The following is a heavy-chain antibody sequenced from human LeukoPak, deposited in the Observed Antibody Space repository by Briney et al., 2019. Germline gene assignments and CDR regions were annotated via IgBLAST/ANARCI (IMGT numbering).Heavy chain of an antibody. CDR1: GDSISIDSHY. D-gene: IGHD6-19*01. Sequence: SETLSLTCTVSGDSISIDSHYWDWIRQPPGKGLEWIGSIYYSGSTYYNPSLKSRVTISVDTSKNQFSLRLSSVTAADTAVYYCARQDVTVTGNFFDYWGQGILVTVCS. CDR2: IYYSGST. J-gene: IGHJ4*02. CDR3: ARQDVTVTGNFFDY. V-gene: IGHV4-39*01.